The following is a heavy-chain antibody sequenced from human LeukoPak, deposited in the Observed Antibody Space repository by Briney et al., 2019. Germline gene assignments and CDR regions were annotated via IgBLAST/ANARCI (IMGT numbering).Heavy chain of an antibody. D-gene: IGHD3-16*02. CDR1: GFTFSGYE. Sequence: GGSLRLSCAAPGFTFSGYEMNWVRQAPGKGLEWVSYISSSGGTIYYAESVKGRFTISRDNAKNSLHLQMNSLRAEDTGVYYCARVDVSAYWGQGTLVTVSS. CDR3: ARVDVSAY. J-gene: IGHJ4*02. V-gene: IGHV3-48*03. CDR2: ISSSGGTI.